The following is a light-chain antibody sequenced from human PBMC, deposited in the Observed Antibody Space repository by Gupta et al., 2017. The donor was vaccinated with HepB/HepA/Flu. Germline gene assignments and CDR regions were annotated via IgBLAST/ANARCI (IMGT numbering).Light chain of an antibody. J-gene: IGLJ2*01. CDR3: AAWDDSLNGVV. Sequence: QSVLLHPPSSPGTPGPPVSISCSGITSNIGSNTVNWYQLLPGMAPRLLVYSNHQRPSGVPDRFFGSKSGTSASLAITGLQSEDEADYYCAAWDDSLNGVVFGGGTRLTVL. CDR2: SNH. V-gene: IGLV1-44*01. CDR1: TSNIGSNT.